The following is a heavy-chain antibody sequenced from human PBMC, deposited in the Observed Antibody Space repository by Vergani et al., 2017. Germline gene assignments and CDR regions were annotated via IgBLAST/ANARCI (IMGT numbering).Heavy chain of an antibody. CDR2: FYPSGTT. CDR1: GVSMQSGSFY. CDR3: ARGETRTDWFDP. Sequence: QVQLHESGPGLVKPSETLSLICSVPGVSMQSGSFYWTWIRQTAEMRLEWLGRFYPSGTTNYNPSLNGRVPIFVDKSKNILSLRLNSVLAADTAVYYCARGETRTDWFDPWGQGTLVTVSS. J-gene: IGHJ5*02. D-gene: IGHD3/OR15-3a*01. V-gene: IGHV4-61*02.